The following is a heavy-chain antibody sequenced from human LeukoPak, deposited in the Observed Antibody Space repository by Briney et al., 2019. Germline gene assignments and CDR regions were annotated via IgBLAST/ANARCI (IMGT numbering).Heavy chain of an antibody. CDR3: AKGKALAARGSGYYYYMDV. CDR1: GGSISSYY. D-gene: IGHD6-6*01. CDR2: IYYSGST. J-gene: IGHJ6*03. V-gene: IGHV4-59*01. Sequence: SETLSLTCTVSGGSISSYYWSWIRQPPGKGLEWIGYIYYSGSTNYNPSLKGRVTISVDTSKNQFSLKLSSVTAADTAVYYCAKGKALAARGSGYYYYMDVWGKGTTVTVSS.